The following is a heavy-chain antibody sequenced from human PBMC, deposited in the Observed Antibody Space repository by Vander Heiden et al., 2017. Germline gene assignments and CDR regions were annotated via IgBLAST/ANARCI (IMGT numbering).Heavy chain of an antibody. CDR3: ARAIYYYDSSGTTPIDAFDI. J-gene: IGHJ3*02. CDR2: INHSRST. CDR1: GGSFSAYY. D-gene: IGHD3-22*01. V-gene: IGHV4-34*01. Sequence: QVQLQQWGAGLLKPSETLSLTCAVYGGSFSAYYWSWMRQPPGKGLEWIGEINHSRSTNYNPSLKSRVTISVDTSKNQFSLKLSSVTAADTAVYYCARAIYYYDSSGTTPIDAFDIWGQGTMVTVSS.